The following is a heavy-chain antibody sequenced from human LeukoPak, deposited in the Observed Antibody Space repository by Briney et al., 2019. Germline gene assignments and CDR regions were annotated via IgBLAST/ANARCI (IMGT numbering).Heavy chain of an antibody. Sequence: SQTLSLTCTVSGGSISSGSYYWSWIRQPAGKGREWIGRIYTSGSTNYNPSLKRRVIISVDTSKNQFSLKLSSVTAADTAVYYCARGLSGFWSNYDDYWGQGTLVTVSS. CDR2: IYTSGST. CDR3: ARGLSGFWSNYDDY. CDR1: GGSISSGSYY. V-gene: IGHV4-61*02. D-gene: IGHD3-3*01. J-gene: IGHJ4*02.